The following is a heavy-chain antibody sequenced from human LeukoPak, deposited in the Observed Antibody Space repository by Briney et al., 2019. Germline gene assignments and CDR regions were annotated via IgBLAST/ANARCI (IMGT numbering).Heavy chain of an antibody. CDR3: AKDKSVSADYYFDY. CDR2: ISTDGNDK. D-gene: IGHD3-10*01. J-gene: IGHJ4*02. CDR1: GFTFSGYA. Sequence: GGPLRLSCAASGFTFSGYAMHWVRQAPGKGLEWLTVISTDGNDKHYADSVKGRFTVARDNSKNTLLLQMNNVRTEDTAVYYCAKDKSVSADYYFDYWGQGTLVTVSS. V-gene: IGHV3-30*04.